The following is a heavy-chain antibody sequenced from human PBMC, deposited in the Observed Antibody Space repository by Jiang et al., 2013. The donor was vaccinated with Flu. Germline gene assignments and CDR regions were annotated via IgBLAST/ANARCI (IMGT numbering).Heavy chain of an antibody. CDR1: GGSFSGYY. CDR2: INHSGST. CDR3: ARHPIRGYSGYDSGNYFDY. J-gene: IGHJ4*02. D-gene: IGHD5-12*01. V-gene: IGHV4-34*01. Sequence: LLKPSETLSLTCAVYGGSFSGYYWTWIRQPPGKGLEWIGEINHSGSTNYNPSLKSRVTISGDMSKNQFSLKLRSVTAADSAVYYCARHPIRGYSGYDSGNYFDYWGQGTLVTVSS.